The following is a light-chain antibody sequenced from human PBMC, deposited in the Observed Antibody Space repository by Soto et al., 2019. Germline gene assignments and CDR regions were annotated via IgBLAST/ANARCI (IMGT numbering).Light chain of an antibody. CDR2: AAS. CDR3: QQYYSTPLP. J-gene: IGKJ4*01. Sequence: AIRMTQSPSSFSASTGDRVTITCRASQGISSYLAWYQQKPGKAPKLLIYAASTLQSGVPSRFSGSGSGTDFTLTISCLQSEDFATYYCQQYYSTPLPFGGGTKVEIK. V-gene: IGKV1-8*01. CDR1: QGISSY.